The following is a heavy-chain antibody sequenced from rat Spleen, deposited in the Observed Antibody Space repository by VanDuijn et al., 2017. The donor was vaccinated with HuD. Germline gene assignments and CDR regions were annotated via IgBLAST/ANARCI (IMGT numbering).Heavy chain of an antibody. D-gene: IGHD1-10*01. CDR1: GFTFSDYY. CDR3: TLLTTDY. Sequence: EVQLVESGGGLVQSGRSLKLSCAASGFTFSDYYMAWVRQAPKKGLEWVASISYEVGSTYYGDSVKGRFTISRDNAKSTLYLQMNSLRSEDTATYYCTLLTTDYWGQGVMVTVSS. J-gene: IGHJ2*01. V-gene: IGHV5-22*01. CDR2: ISYEVGST.